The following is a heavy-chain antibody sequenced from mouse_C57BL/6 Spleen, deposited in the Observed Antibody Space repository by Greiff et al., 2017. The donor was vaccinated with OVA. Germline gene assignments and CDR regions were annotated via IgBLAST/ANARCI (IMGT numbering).Heavy chain of an antibody. CDR3: ARSYYYGSSYNWYFDV. Sequence: VQLQQSGAELVRPGSSVKMSCKTSGYTFTSYGINWVKQRPGQGLEWIGYIYIGNGYTEYNEKFKGKATLTSDTSSSTAYMQLSSLTSEDSAIYCGARSYYYGSSYNWYFDVWGTGTTVTVSS. V-gene: IGHV1-58*01. D-gene: IGHD1-1*01. CDR1: GYTFTSYG. J-gene: IGHJ1*03. CDR2: IYIGNGYT.